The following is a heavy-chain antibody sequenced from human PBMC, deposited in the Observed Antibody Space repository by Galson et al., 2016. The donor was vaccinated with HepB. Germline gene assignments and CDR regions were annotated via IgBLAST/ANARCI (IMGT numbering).Heavy chain of an antibody. CDR3: SRGLVVSAVVDAFDI. CDR2: IKYTGST. D-gene: IGHD2-2*01. J-gene: IGHJ3*02. V-gene: IGHV4-59*01. Sequence: SETLSLTCTVSGGSISSDYWSWIRQAPGKGLEWIGFIKYTGSTNHNPSLEGRVSISLDRSKNQFSLTLSSVTAADTAMYYCSRGLVVSAVVDAFDIWGQGTMVTVSS. CDR1: GGSISSDY.